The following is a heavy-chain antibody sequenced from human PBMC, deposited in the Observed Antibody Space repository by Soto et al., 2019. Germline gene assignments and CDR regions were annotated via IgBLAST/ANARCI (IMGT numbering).Heavy chain of an antibody. CDR2: INPSGGSP. V-gene: IGHV1-46*01. CDR3: ARGQGGLRDNWKWYFYGLDV. J-gene: IGHJ6*02. CDR1: GYTFIRYY. D-gene: IGHD1-1*01. Sequence: QVQLGQSGAEMKEPGASVRVSCKASGYTFIRYYMHWVRQAPGQGLEWMGIINPSGGSPNYARKFQGRVTMTRDTSTSTVYMELSSLRSEDTAVYYCARGQGGLRDNWKWYFYGLDVWGRGTTVTVS.